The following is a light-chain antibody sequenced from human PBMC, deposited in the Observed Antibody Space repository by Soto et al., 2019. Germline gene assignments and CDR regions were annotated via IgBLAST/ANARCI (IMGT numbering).Light chain of an antibody. CDR2: GAS. Sequence: EIVLTQSPGTLSLSPGERATLSCRASQSVSSSYLAWYQQKPGQAPRLLIYGASTRATGIPDRFSGSGPGTDFTLTTSRLEPEDFAVYYCQQYSSSPSITFGQGTRLEI. CDR3: QQYSSSPSIT. CDR1: QSVSSSY. J-gene: IGKJ5*01. V-gene: IGKV3-20*01.